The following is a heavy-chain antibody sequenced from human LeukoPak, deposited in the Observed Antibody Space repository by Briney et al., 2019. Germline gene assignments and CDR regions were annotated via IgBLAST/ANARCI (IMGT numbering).Heavy chain of an antibody. V-gene: IGHV3-74*01. J-gene: IGHJ4*02. Sequence: GRSLRLSCAASGFTFRSYWMHWVRQGPGKGLMWVPRINSDATSTTYADSVKGRFTISRDNAKNTLYLQMDSLTAEDSGVYYCARDVDFDSWGQGTLVTVSS. CDR3: ARDVDFDS. CDR1: GFTFRSYW. CDR2: INSDATST.